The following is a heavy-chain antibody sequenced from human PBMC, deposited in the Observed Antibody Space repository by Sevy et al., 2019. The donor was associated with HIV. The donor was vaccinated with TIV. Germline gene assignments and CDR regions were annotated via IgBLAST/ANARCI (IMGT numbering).Heavy chain of an antibody. CDR1: GFTFSDHY. J-gene: IGHJ6*03. Sequence: GGSLRLSCAASGFTFSDHYVDWVRQAPGKGLEWIGRIRNIPNSYTTEYAASVEGRFTISRDDSRNSLYLQMNSLKTEDSAVYYCVRGPNCGVGGCQQISPYCLDVWGKGATVTVSS. CDR3: VRGPNCGVGGCQQISPYCLDV. V-gene: IGHV3-72*01. CDR2: IRNIPNSYTT. D-gene: IGHD2-21*01.